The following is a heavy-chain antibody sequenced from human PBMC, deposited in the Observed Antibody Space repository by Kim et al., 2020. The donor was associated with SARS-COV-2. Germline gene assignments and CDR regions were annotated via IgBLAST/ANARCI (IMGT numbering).Heavy chain of an antibody. CDR1: GGSISNYF. CDR3: ARRDSSGWYFDC. Sequence: SETLSLTCTVSGGSISNYFWSWIRQPAGKGLEWIGRIHGSGSTNYNPSLKSRVTMSVDTSKNHLSLMLTSVTAADTAVYYCARRDSSGWYFDCWGQGALVTVSS. J-gene: IGHJ4*02. D-gene: IGHD6-19*01. CDR2: IHGSGST. V-gene: IGHV4-4*07.